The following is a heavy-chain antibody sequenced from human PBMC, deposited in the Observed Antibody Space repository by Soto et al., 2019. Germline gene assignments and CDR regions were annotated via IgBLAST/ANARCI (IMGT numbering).Heavy chain of an antibody. D-gene: IGHD5-12*01. CDR2: MSPDGSQK. CDR3: VKDRGGYIGYDYRNFAMGV. Sequence: GGSLRLSCVVSVFTFISFGIHWVRQGPGKGLEWVAVMSPDGSQKYHADSVKGRFTISRDNSRKTLYPQMNSLRSEDSAVYYCVKDRGGYIGYDYRNFAMGVWGQGTTVTVSS. V-gene: IGHV3-30*18. CDR1: VFTFISFG. J-gene: IGHJ6*02.